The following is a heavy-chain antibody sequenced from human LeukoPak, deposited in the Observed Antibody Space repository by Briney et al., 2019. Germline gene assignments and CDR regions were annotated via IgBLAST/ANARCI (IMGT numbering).Heavy chain of an antibody. Sequence: SETLSLTCTVSGGSISSYYWSWIRQPPGKGLEWIGYIYYSGSTNHNPSLKSRVTISVDTSKNQFSLKLSSVTAADTAVYYCARAAVAGNFDYWGQGTLVTVSS. D-gene: IGHD6-19*01. CDR2: IYYSGST. CDR3: ARAAVAGNFDY. J-gene: IGHJ4*02. V-gene: IGHV4-59*01. CDR1: GGSISSYY.